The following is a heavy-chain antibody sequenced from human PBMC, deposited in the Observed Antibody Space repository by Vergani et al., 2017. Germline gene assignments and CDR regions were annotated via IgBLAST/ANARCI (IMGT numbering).Heavy chain of an antibody. V-gene: IGHV4-39*01. J-gene: IGHJ4*02. CDR3: ARLTRSVGATPSGYYFDY. CDR2: IYYSGGP. CDR1: GGSISSSSYY. Sequence: QLQLQESGPGLVKPSETLSLTCPVSGGSISSSSYYWGWIRQPPGKGLEWIGSIYYSGGPYYNPSLKSRVTISVDTSKNQFSLKLSSVAAADTAVYYCARLTRSVGATPSGYYFDYWGQGTLVTVSS. D-gene: IGHD1-26*01.